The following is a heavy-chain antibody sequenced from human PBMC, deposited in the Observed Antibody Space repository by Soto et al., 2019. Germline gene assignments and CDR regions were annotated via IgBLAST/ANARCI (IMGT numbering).Heavy chain of an antibody. V-gene: IGHV1-69*13. D-gene: IGHD3-22*01. CDR1: GGTFSSYA. CDR3: AREGSYYDSSGYSRYFQH. CDR2: IIPIFGTA. Sequence: SVKVSCKASGGTFSSYAISWVRQAPGQGLEWMGGIIPIFGTANYAQKFQGRVTITADESTSTAYMELSSLRSEDTAVYYCAREGSYYDSSGYSRYFQHWGQGTLVTVS. J-gene: IGHJ1*01.